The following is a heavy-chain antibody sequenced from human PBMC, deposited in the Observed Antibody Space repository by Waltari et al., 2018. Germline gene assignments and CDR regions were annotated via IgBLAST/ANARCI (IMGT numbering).Heavy chain of an antibody. CDR2: ISSGGGTI. J-gene: IGHJ4*02. CDR1: GFTLSTYN. D-gene: IGHD7-27*01. CDR3: ATRGGISNWGLDY. V-gene: IGHV3-48*04. Sequence: EVLLVESGGGLVQPGGSLRLSWVVSGFTLSTYNMNWVRQAPGKGLEWVSYISSGGGTIYYADSVKGRFTSSRDNARNSLYLQMNNLRAEDTAVYYCATRGGISNWGLDYWGQGTLVTVSS.